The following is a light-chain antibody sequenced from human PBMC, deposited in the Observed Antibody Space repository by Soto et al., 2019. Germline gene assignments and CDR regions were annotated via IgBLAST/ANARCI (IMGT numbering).Light chain of an antibody. CDR3: LQYSTYPRT. CDR1: QGISSE. V-gene: IGKV1-6*01. Sequence: AIQMTQSPSSLSASVGDRVTITCRASQGISSELAWYQKKSGKAPKLLIYAASNLQSGVPSRFSGSGSGSDFTLTISGLQPEDVATYYCLQYSTYPRTFGQGTRVEI. CDR2: AAS. J-gene: IGKJ1*01.